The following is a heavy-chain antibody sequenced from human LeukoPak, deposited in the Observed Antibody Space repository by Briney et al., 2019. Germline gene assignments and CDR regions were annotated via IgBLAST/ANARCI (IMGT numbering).Heavy chain of an antibody. V-gene: IGHV1-18*01. Sequence: ASVKVSCKASGYTFTSYGISWVRQAPGQGLEWMGWISAYSGNTNYAQKLQGRVTMTTDTSTSTAYMELRSLRSDDTAVYYCARGTQYSSSWYYFDYWGQGTLVTVSS. D-gene: IGHD6-13*01. CDR3: ARGTQYSSSWYYFDY. CDR1: GYTFTSYG. J-gene: IGHJ4*02. CDR2: ISAYSGNT.